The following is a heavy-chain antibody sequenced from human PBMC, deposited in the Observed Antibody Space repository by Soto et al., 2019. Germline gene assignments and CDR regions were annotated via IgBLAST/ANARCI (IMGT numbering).Heavy chain of an antibody. V-gene: IGHV3-33*01. Sequence: GGSLRLSCAASGFTFSSYGMHWVRQAPGKGLEWVAVIWYDGSNKYYADSVKGRFTISRDNSKNTLYLQMNSLRAEDTAVYYCARTIGLGYCSGGSCYEPYYFDYWGQGTLVTVSS. CDR3: ARTIGLGYCSGGSCYEPYYFDY. D-gene: IGHD2-15*01. CDR2: IWYDGSNK. J-gene: IGHJ4*02. CDR1: GFTFSSYG.